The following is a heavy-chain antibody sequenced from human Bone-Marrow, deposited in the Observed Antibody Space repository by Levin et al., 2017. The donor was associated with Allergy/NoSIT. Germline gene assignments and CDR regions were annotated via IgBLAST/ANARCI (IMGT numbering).Heavy chain of an antibody. D-gene: IGHD3-10*01. Sequence: GGSLRLSCAVSGFTVSNNYMSWVRQAPGKGLEWVSLIYSGGGTHYADSVKARFTISRDNSKNTVYLQMNSLRAEDTAVDYCARLDFNYGSYYWGQGTLVTVSS. J-gene: IGHJ4*02. CDR1: GFTVSNNY. V-gene: IGHV3-66*04. CDR3: ARLDFNYGSYY. CDR2: IYSGGGT.